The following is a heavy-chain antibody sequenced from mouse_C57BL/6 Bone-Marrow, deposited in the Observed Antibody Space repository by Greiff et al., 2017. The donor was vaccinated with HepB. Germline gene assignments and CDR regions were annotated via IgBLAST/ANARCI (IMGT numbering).Heavy chain of an antibody. CDR3: ARILVKWYFDV. J-gene: IGHJ1*03. CDR1: GYTFTSYT. V-gene: IGHV1-4*01. Sequence: VKLQQSGAELARPGASVKMSCKASGYTFTSYTMHWVKQRPGQGLEWIGYINPSSGYTKYNQKFKDKATLTADKSSSTAYMQLSSLTSEDSAVYYCARILVKWYFDVWGTGTTVTVSS. CDR2: INPSSGYT.